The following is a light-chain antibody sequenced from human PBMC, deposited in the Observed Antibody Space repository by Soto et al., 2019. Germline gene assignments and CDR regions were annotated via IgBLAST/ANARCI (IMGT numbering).Light chain of an antibody. V-gene: IGKV3-20*01. CDR2: GAS. J-gene: IGKJ5*01. CDR1: QSVSNNY. Sequence: EIVLTQSPGTLSLSPGERATLSFRASQSVSNNYLAWYQQKPGQAPRLLIYGASTRATGIPARFSGSGSGTEFTLTISSLQSEDFAVYYCQHYDTLSFGQGTRLEI. CDR3: QHYDTLS.